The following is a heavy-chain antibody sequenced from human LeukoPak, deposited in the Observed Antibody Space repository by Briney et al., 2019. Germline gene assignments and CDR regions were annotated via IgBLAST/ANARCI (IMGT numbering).Heavy chain of an antibody. J-gene: IGHJ3*02. V-gene: IGHV1-69*13. CDR1: GGTFSSYA. CDR3: ARDTITMVRGKSARSSPAFDI. D-gene: IGHD3-10*01. CDR2: IIPIFGTA. Sequence: SVKVSCKASGGTFSSYAISRVRQAPGQGLEWMGGIIPIFGTANYAQKFQGRVTITADESTSTAYMELSSLRSEDTAVCYCARDTITMVRGKSARSSPAFDIWGQGTMVTVSS.